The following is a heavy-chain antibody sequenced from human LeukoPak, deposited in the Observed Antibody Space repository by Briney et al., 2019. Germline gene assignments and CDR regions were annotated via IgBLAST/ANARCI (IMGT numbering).Heavy chain of an antibody. CDR3: ARSDRQLWPGGSSDI. CDR2: VLPIPGIA. V-gene: IGHV1-69*04. Sequence: SVRVSCKASGGTFSSYAMSWVRQAPGQGLEWMGRVLPIPGIANHAQKFQGRVTITADKSTSTAYMELSSLRSEDTAVYYCARSDRQLWPGGSSDIWGQGTMVTVSS. D-gene: IGHD5-18*01. J-gene: IGHJ3*02. CDR1: GGTFSSYA.